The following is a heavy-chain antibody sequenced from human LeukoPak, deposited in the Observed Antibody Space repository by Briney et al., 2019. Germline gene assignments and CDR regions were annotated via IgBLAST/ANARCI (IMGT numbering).Heavy chain of an antibody. CDR2: ISGSGVST. CDR3: AKDERNWNYNLASQTYD. J-gene: IGHJ4*02. CDR1: GFRFSSYA. V-gene: IGHV3-23*01. Sequence: GGSLRLACAASGFRFSSYAMSWVRQAPGKGLEWVSAISGSGVSTYYADSVKGRFTVSRDNSKNTLYLQMSSLRAEDTAVYYCAKDERNWNYNLASQTYDWGQGTLVTVSS. D-gene: IGHD1-7*01.